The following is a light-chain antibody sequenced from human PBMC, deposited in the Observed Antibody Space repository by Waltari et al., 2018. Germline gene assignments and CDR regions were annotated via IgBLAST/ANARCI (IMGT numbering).Light chain of an antibody. CDR2: RTS. CDR1: QGISSW. CDR3: QQYNSAPST. Sequence: DIQMTQSPSSLSASIGDRVTITCRASQGISSWLAWYQQKPGEVPKLLIYRTSSLQSGVHSRFSGSGSGTDFTLTIRSLQPEDFATYYCQQYNSAPSTFGPGTKVEIK. J-gene: IGKJ1*01. V-gene: IGKV1-12*02.